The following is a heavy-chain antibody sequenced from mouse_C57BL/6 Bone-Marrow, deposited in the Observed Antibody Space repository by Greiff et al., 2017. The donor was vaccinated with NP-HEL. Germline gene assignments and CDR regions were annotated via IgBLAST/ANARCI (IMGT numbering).Heavy chain of an antibody. D-gene: IGHD1-1*01. J-gene: IGHJ3*01. CDR3: ARFGSSYRGAWFAY. Sequence: QVQLQQPGAELVKPGASVKMSCKASGYTFTSYWITWVKQRPGQGLEWIGDIYPGSGSTNYNAKFKSKATLTVDTSSSTAYMQLSSLTSEDSAVYYCARFGSSYRGAWFAYCGQGTLVTVSA. V-gene: IGHV1-55*01. CDR2: IYPGSGST. CDR1: GYTFTSYW.